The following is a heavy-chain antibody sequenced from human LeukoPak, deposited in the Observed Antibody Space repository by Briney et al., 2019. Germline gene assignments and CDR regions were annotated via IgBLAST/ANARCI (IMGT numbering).Heavy chain of an antibody. CDR2: ISSSGSTI. Sequence: GGSLRLSCAASGLTFSSYEMNWVRQAPGKGLEWVSYISSSGSTIYYADSVKGRFTISRDNAKNSLYLQMNSLRAEDTAVYYCARGSGSYRKPFDYWGQGTLVTVSS. V-gene: IGHV3-48*03. CDR1: GLTFSSYE. CDR3: ARGSGSYRKPFDY. D-gene: IGHD1-26*01. J-gene: IGHJ4*02.